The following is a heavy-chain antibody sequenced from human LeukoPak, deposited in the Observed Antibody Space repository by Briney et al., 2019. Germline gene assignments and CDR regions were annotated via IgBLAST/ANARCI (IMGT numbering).Heavy chain of an antibody. CDR2: ISEDGSTQ. J-gene: IGHJ4*02. CDR1: GFSLSNFA. Sequence: GRSLRLSCAASGFSLSNFAIHWVRQAPGKRLDWVAVISEDGSTQYYADSVKGRFTISRDSSKNSLFLQMDSLRAEDTAVYYCARPKWGLHYLDNWGQGTLVTVSS. CDR3: ARPKWGLHYLDN. D-gene: IGHD1-26*01. V-gene: IGHV3-30-3*01.